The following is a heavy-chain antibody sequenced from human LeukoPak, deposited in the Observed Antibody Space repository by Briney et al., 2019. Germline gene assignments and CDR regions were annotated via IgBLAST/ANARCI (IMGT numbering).Heavy chain of an antibody. CDR2: IKSKTDGGTT. CDR3: TTVSVVVTAIRGY. CDR1: GFTFSNAW. V-gene: IGHV3-15*01. Sequence: GGSLRLSCAASGFTFSNAWMSWVRQAPGKGLEWVGRIKSKTDGGTTDYAAPVKGRFTISRDDSKNTLYLQKNSLKTEDTAVYYCTTVSVVVTAIRGYWGQGTLVTVSS. J-gene: IGHJ4*02. D-gene: IGHD2-21*02.